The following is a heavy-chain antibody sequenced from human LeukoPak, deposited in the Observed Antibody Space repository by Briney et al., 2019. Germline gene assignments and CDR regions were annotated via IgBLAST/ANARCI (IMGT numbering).Heavy chain of an antibody. V-gene: IGHV4-39*01. J-gene: IGHJ5*02. CDR2: VYYSGST. CDR1: GGSISSSSYY. CDR3: ARHEGGWFDP. D-gene: IGHD3-16*01. Sequence: SETLSLTCTVSGGSISSSSYYWGWIRQPPGKGLEWIGSVYYSGSTYYNPSLKSRVTISVDTSKNQFSLKLSSVTAADTAVYNCARHEGGWFDPWGQGTLVTVSS.